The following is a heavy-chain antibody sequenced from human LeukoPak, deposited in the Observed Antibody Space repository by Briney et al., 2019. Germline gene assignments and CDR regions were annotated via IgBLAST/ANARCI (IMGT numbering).Heavy chain of an antibody. D-gene: IGHD3-10*01. CDR3: ARRRGSHYFDY. V-gene: IGHV4-38-2*01. Sequence: SETLSLTCAVSGYSISSGYYWGWIRQPPGKGLEWIGSIFHSGSTYYNPSLMSRVTMSVDTSENHFSLNLRSVTAADTAVYYCARRRGSHYFDYWGQGTLVTVSS. CDR1: GYSISSGYY. CDR2: IFHSGST. J-gene: IGHJ4*02.